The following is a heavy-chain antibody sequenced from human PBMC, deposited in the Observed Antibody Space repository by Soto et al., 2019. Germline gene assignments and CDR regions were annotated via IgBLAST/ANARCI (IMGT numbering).Heavy chain of an antibody. V-gene: IGHV1-69*13. CDR3: AREGGHYYDSSGYFDFDY. J-gene: IGHJ4*02. Sequence: SVKVSCKASGGTFSSYAISWVRQAPGQGLEWMGGIIPIFGTANYAQKFQGRVTITADESTSTAYMELSSLRSEDTAVYYCAREGGHYYDSSGYFDFDYWGQGTLVTVSS. CDR2: IIPIFGTA. CDR1: GGTFSSYA. D-gene: IGHD3-22*01.